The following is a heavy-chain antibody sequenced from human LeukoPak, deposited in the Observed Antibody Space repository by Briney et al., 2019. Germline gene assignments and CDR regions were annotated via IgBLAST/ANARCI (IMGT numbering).Heavy chain of an antibody. CDR2: IRRRAYGGAA. V-gene: IGHV3-49*04. J-gene: IGHJ4*02. Sequence: GGSLRLSCTTSGFAFDDFAMSWARQPAEKGLEWVGFIRRRAYGGAAEYAASVKGRFIISRDDSKGIAYLQMNSLKTEDTAVYYCSRNGLVDFDYWGQGSRVIVSP. CDR3: SRNGLVDFDY. CDR1: GFAFDDFA.